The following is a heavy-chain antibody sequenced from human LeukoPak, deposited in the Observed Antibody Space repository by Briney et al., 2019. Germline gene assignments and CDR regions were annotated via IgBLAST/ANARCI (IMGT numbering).Heavy chain of an antibody. V-gene: IGHV3-48*04. D-gene: IGHD1-26*01. Sequence: GGSLRLSCAASGFTFSTYSMNWVRQAPGKGLEWVSYISSSSSTLYYADSVKGRFTISRDNAKNSLYLQMNSLRAEDTAVYYCARVVGATYGMDVWGQGTTVTVSS. CDR1: GFTFSTYS. J-gene: IGHJ6*02. CDR2: ISSSSSTL. CDR3: ARVVGATYGMDV.